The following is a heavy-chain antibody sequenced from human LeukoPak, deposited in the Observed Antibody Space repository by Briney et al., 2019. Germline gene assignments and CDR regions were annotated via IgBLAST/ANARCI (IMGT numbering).Heavy chain of an antibody. CDR1: GFIVNTNY. CDR3: ARDSYGDANFDT. J-gene: IGHJ4*02. D-gene: IGHD4-17*01. CDR2: IYADGNT. V-gene: IGHV3-53*01. Sequence: GSLRLSCAASGFIVNTNYMSWVRQAPGRGLEWVSFIYADGNTYYADSVKGRFTISRDISKNAVFLQMNSLRAEDTAVYYCARDSYGDANFDTWGQGTLVTVSS.